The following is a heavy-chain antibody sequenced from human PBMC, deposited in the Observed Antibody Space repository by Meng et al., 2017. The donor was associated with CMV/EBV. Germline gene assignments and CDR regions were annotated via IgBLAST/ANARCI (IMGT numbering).Heavy chain of an antibody. CDR1: GGTFSSYA. CDR2: IIPILGTA. CDR3: ARRPGIAAAGTYYGMDV. Sequence: SVKVSCKASGGTFSSYAISWVRQAPGQGLEWMGGIIPILGTANYAQKFQGRVTITTDESTSTAYMELSSLRSEDTAVYYCARRPGIAAAGTYYGMDVWGQGTTVTVSS. D-gene: IGHD6-13*01. J-gene: IGHJ6*02. V-gene: IGHV1-69*05.